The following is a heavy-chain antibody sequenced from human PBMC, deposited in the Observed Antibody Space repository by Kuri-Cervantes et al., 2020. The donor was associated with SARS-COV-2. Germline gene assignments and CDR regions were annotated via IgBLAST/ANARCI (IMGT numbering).Heavy chain of an antibody. CDR3: AREGGGDPLVLGFGVVIHDAFDI. CDR1: GGTFGSYA. V-gene: IGHV1-69*05. D-gene: IGHD3-3*01. CDR2: IIPIFGTA. J-gene: IGHJ3*02. Sequence: SVKVSCKASGGTFGSYAISWVRQAPGQGLEWMGGIIPIFGTANYTQKFQGRVTITTDESTSTAYMELSSLRSDDTAVYYCAREGGGDPLVLGFGVVIHDAFDIWGQGTMVTVSS.